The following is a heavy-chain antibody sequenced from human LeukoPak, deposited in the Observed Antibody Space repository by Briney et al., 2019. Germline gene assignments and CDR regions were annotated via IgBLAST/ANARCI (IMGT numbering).Heavy chain of an antibody. CDR1: GFTFSSYA. D-gene: IGHD3-9*01. CDR2: ISGSGGST. J-gene: IGHJ4*02. CDR3: AKAYDILTGYYYFDY. V-gene: IGHV3-23*01. Sequence: GGSLRLSCAASGFTFSSYAMSWVRQAPGQGLEWVSAISGSGGSTYYADSVKGRFTISRDNSKNTLYLQMNSLRAEDTAVYYCAKAYDILTGYYYFDYWGQGTLVTVSS.